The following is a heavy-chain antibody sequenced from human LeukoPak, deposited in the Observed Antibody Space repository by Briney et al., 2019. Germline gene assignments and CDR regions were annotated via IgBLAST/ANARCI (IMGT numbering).Heavy chain of an antibody. CDR1: GFTVSSNY. CDR3: ARGGPYYYDSSGYFDY. J-gene: IGHJ4*02. CDR2: IYSGGST. Sequence: PGGSLRLSCAASGFTVSSNYMCWVRQAPGKGLEWVSVIYSGGSTYYADSVKGRFTIPRHNSNNTLYLQMNSLRAEDTAVYYCARGGPYYYDSSGYFDYWGQGTLVTVSS. D-gene: IGHD3-22*01. V-gene: IGHV3-53*04.